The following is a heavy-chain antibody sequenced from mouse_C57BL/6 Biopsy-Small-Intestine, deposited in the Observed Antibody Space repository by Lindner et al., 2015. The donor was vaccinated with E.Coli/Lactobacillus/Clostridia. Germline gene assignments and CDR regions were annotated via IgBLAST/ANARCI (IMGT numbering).Heavy chain of an antibody. CDR3: ASNGVITTAPYWYFDV. Sequence: VQLQESGAELMKPGASVKLSCKATGYTFTGYWIEWVKQRPGHGLEWIGEILPGSGSTNYNEKFKGKATFTADTSSNTAYMQLSSLTTEDSAIYYCASNGVITTAPYWYFDVWGTGTTDTVSS. CDR2: ILPGSGST. J-gene: IGHJ1*03. CDR1: GYTFTGYW. D-gene: IGHD1-1*01. V-gene: IGHV1-9*01.